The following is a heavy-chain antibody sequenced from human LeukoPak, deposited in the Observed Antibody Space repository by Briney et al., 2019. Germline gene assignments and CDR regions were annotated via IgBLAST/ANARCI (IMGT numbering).Heavy chain of an antibody. Sequence: GGSLRLSCAASGFTFSSYSMNWVRQAPGKGLEWVSSISSSSSYIYYADSVKGRFTISRDNAKNTLYLQMNSLRAEDTAVYYCARRAGGYSHPYDYWGQGILVTVSS. CDR1: GFTFSSYS. D-gene: IGHD4-23*01. V-gene: IGHV3-21*04. CDR2: ISSSSSYI. CDR3: ARRAGGYSHPYDY. J-gene: IGHJ4*02.